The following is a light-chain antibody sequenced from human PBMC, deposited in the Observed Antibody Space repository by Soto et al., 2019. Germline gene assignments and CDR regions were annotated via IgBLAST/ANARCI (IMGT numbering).Light chain of an antibody. CDR1: QSVSSSY. Sequence: EIVLTQSPGTLSLSPGERATLACRASQSVSSSYLAWYQQKPGQAPRLLIYGPSSRATDIPDRFSVSGSGTDFTITISRLEPEDFAVYYYQQYDNSPFTWTFGQGTKVEIK. V-gene: IGKV3-20*01. CDR2: GPS. CDR3: QQYDNSPFTWT. J-gene: IGKJ1*01.